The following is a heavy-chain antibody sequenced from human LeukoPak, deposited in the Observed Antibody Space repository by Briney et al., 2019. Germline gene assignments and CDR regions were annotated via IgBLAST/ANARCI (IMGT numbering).Heavy chain of an antibody. Sequence: GGSPRLSCAASGFTFSSYGMHWVRQAPGKGLEWVAVISYDGSKKYYADSVKGRFTISRDNSKNTLYLQMNSLRAEDTAVYYCATLYYYGSGRDYWGQGTLVTVSS. CDR2: ISYDGSKK. J-gene: IGHJ4*02. CDR1: GFTFSSYG. V-gene: IGHV3-30*03. D-gene: IGHD3-10*01. CDR3: ATLYYYGSGRDY.